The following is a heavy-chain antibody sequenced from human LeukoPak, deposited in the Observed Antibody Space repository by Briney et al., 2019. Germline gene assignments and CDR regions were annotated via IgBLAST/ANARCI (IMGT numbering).Heavy chain of an antibody. CDR2: IKQDGREK. CDR1: GFTFTNYW. J-gene: IGHJ4*02. D-gene: IGHD6-19*01. CDR3: ARGGAVGDY. V-gene: IGHV3-7*01. Sequence: GGSLRLSCAASGFTFTNYWMMWVRQAPGKGLEWVANIKQDGREKNYVDSVKGRFTTSRDNAKNSLYLQMNGLRAEDTAVYYCARGGAVGDYWGQGSLVAVSS.